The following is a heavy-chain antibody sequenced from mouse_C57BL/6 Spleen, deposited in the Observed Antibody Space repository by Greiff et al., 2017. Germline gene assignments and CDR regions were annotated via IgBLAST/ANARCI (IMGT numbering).Heavy chain of an antibody. V-gene: IGHV1-81*01. CDR2: IYPRSGNT. CDR3: ARSGSWLTGTDYSMDY. Sequence: QVQLKESGAELARPGASVKLSCKASGYTFTSYGISWVKQSTGQGLEWIGEIYPRSGNTYYNEKLKGKATLTADKSSSTAYMELRSLPSEDSAVYFCARSGSWLTGTDYSMDYWGQGTSVTVSS. CDR1: GYTFTSYG. J-gene: IGHJ4*01. D-gene: IGHD4-1*01.